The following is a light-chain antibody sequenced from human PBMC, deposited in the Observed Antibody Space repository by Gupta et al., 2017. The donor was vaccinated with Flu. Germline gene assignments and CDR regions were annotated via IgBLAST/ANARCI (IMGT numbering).Light chain of an antibody. V-gene: IGKV3-20*01. J-gene: IGKJ4*01. CDR3: QQYVTSPFT. CDR1: QSVSSSY. CDR2: DAS. Sequence: GTLSLSPGERATLSCRASQSVSSSYFAWFQQKPGQAPSLLIYDASTRATGIPDRFSGSGSGTDFTLIISRLEPEDFAVYCCQQYVTSPFTFGGGTKVEIK.